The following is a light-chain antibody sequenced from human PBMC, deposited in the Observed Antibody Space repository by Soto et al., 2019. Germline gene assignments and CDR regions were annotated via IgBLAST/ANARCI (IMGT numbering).Light chain of an antibody. CDR1: SSDVGGYNY. CDR3: SSYTTSLTVV. CDR2: EVS. Sequence: QSALTQPASVSGSPGQSITISCTGTSSDVGGYNYVSWYQQHPGKAPKLMIYEVSNRPSGVSNRFSGSKSGNTASLTISGLQAEYEADYYCSSYTTSLTVVFGGGTKLTFL. J-gene: IGLJ2*01. V-gene: IGLV2-14*01.